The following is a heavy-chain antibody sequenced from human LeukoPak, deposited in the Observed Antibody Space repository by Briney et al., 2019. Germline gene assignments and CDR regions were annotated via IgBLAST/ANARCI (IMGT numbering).Heavy chain of an antibody. D-gene: IGHD4-11*01. Sequence: SETLSLTCNVSSDSFSLYYWSWIRQPAGKGLEWIGYIYTSGSTNYNPSLKSRVTISVDTSKNQFSLKLSSVTAADTAGYYCASSRDYSNYEYYYYYMDVWGKGTTVTVSS. CDR2: IYTSGST. CDR1: SDSFSLYY. V-gene: IGHV4-4*09. CDR3: ASSRDYSNYEYYYYYMDV. J-gene: IGHJ6*03.